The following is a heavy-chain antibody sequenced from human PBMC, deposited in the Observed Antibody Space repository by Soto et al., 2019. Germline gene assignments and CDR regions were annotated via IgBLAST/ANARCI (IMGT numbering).Heavy chain of an antibody. D-gene: IGHD3-3*01. J-gene: IGHJ6*02. CDR2: ISSSSSYI. V-gene: IGHV3-21*01. CDR3: ARNYDFWSGYYPDYGMDV. CDR1: GFTFSSYS. Sequence: EVQLVESGGGLVKPGGSLRLSCAASGFTFSSYSMNWVRQAPGKGLEWVSSISSSSSYIYYADSVKGRFTISRDNAKNSLYLQMNSLRAEVTAVYYCARNYDFWSGYYPDYGMDVWGQGTTVTVSS.